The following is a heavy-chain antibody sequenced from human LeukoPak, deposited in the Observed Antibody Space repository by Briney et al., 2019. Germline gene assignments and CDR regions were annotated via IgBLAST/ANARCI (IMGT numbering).Heavy chain of an antibody. CDR1: GFTFSSYA. CDR2: ISSSSSYI. J-gene: IGHJ4*02. Sequence: PGRSLRLSCAASGFTFSSYAMHWVRQAPGKGLEWVSSISSSSSYIYYADSVKGRFTISRDNAKNSLYLQMNSLRAEDTAVYYCARDLLYYDGILDYWGQGTLVTVSS. CDR3: ARDLLYYDGILDY. V-gene: IGHV3-21*01. D-gene: IGHD2-8*01.